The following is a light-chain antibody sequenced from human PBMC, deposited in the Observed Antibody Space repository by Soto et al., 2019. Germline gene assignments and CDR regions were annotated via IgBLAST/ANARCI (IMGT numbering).Light chain of an antibody. CDR2: EVS. V-gene: IGLV2-14*01. CDR1: YSDVDGYDY. CDR3: SSYSRSSTYV. Sequence: QSALTQPASVAGSPGQSITISCTGSYSDVDGYDYVSWYQQHPGKAPKLIIFEVSNRPSGVSYRFSGSKSATMASLTISGLQAEDEADYYCSSYSRSSTYVFGTRTKVTVL. J-gene: IGLJ1*01.